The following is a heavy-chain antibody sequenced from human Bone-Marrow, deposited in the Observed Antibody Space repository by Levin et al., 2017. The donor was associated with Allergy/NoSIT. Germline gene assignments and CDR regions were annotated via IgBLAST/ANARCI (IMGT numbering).Heavy chain of an antibody. CDR3: ARVLQYSYYYTDV. CDR2: SYTSGNI. CDR1: GVSITSGSYY. J-gene: IGHJ6*03. Sequence: SETLSLTCTVSGVSITSGSYYWSWIRQPAGKGLEWIGHSYTSGNITYNPSLKSRVTISLDTSKNQFSLKLRPVTAADTDVYYCARVLQYSYYYTDVWGKGTMVTVSS. D-gene: IGHD2-21*01. V-gene: IGHV4-61*09.